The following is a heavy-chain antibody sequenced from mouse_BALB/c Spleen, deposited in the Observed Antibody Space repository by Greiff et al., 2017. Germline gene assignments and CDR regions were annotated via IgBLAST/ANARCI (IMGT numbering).Heavy chain of an antibody. CDR1: GFSLTSYG. J-gene: IGHJ4*01. V-gene: IGHV2-9*02. CDR2: IWAGGST. D-gene: IGHD1-1*01. Sequence: VQLVESGPGLVAPSQSLSITCTVSGFSLTSYGVHWVRQPPGKGLEWLGVIWAGGSTNYNSALMSRLSISKDNSKSQVFLKMNSLQTDDTAMYYCARLYYYGSSYYAMDYWGQGTSVTVSS. CDR3: ARLYYYGSSYYAMDY.